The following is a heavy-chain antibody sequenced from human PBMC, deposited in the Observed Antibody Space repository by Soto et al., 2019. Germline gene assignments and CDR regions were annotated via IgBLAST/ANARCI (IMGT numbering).Heavy chain of an antibody. CDR3: AKDQNYDSSGYPHPTDV. V-gene: IGHV3-23*01. Sequence: GGSLRLSCAASGFTFSSYAMSWVRQAPGKGLEWVSAISGSGGSTYYADSVKGRFTISRDNSKNTLYLQMNSLRAEDTAVYYCAKDQNYDSSGYPHPTDVWGQGTTVTVSS. CDR2: ISGSGGST. D-gene: IGHD3-22*01. J-gene: IGHJ6*02. CDR1: GFTFSSYA.